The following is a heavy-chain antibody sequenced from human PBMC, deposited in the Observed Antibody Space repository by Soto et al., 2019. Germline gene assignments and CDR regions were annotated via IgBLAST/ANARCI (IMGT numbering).Heavy chain of an antibody. CDR2: IYYSGST. CDR3: ARGRRDYYFDY. CDR1: GGSISSGGYY. V-gene: IGHV4-31*03. Sequence: SETLSLTYTVSGGSISSGGYYWSWIRQHPGKGLEWIGYIYYSGSTYYNPSLKSRVTISVDTSKNQFSLKLSSVTAADTAVYYCARGRRDYYFDYWGQGTLVTVSS. J-gene: IGHJ4*02.